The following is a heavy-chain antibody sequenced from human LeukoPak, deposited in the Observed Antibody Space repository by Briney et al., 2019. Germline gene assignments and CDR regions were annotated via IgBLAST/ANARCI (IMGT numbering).Heavy chain of an antibody. J-gene: IGHJ4*02. CDR1: GGSVASTSAA. D-gene: IGHD2/OR15-2a*01. CDR2: TYFRSQWYS. Sequence: SQTLSRTRAISGGSVASTSAAWNWIRQSPSRGLEWLGRTYFRSQWYSDYAVSVRGRISINADTSKNQFSLQLNSVTPEDTAIYFCARYTYTFYLDYWGQGTVVTVSS. V-gene: IGHV6-1*01. CDR3: ARYTYTFYLDY.